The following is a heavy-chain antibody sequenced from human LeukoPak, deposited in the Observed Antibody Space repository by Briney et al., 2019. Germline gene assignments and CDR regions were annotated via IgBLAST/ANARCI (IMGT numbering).Heavy chain of an antibody. CDR2: IYYSGST. V-gene: IGHV4-39*01. CDR1: GGSISSSIYY. Sequence: PSETLSLTCTVSGGSISSSIYYWGWIRQPPGKGLEWIGSIYYSGSTYYNPSLKSRVTISVDTSKNQFSLKLSSVTAADTAVYYCARHGGGDYAYYYYGMDVWGQGTTVTVSS. D-gene: IGHD4-17*01. CDR3: ARHGGGDYAYYYYGMDV. J-gene: IGHJ6*02.